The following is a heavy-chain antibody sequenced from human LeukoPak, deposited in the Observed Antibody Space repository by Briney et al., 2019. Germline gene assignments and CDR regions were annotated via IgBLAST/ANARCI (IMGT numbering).Heavy chain of an antibody. D-gene: IGHD3-10*01. J-gene: IGHJ4*02. V-gene: IGHV3-23*01. CDR3: ARGRYYGSGSYFGRFDY. CDR1: GITFSSYD. CDR2: ISHTGGSP. Sequence: GGSLRLFCAASGITFSSYDMSWVRQVPGNGLEWVSSISHTGGSPYYADSVKGRFNVSRDNAKNSLYLQMNSLRAEETAVYYCARGRYYGSGSYFGRFDYWGQGTLVTVSS.